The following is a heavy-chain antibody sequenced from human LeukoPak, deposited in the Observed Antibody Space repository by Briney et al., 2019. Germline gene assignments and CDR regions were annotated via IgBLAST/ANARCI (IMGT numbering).Heavy chain of an antibody. V-gene: IGHV3-7*03. J-gene: IGHJ4*02. CDR1: GFTFSHYW. CDR2: IKQDGSEK. CDR3: ARDSGRFYIDY. Sequence: GGSLRLSCAASGFTFSHYWMTWVRQAPGKGLQWVANIKQDGSEKYYVDSLKGRFTISRDNAKNSLYLQINSLRADDTAIYYCARDSGRFYIDYWGQGTLVTVSS. D-gene: IGHD5-12*01.